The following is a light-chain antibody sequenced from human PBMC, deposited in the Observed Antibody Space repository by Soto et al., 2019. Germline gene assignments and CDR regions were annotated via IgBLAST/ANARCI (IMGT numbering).Light chain of an antibody. CDR1: QSVSSSY. V-gene: IGKV3-20*01. CDR2: GAS. J-gene: IGKJ2*01. CDR3: PHRVT. Sequence: EIVLTQSPGTLSLSPGERATLSCRASQSVSSSYLAWYQQKPGQAPRLLIYGASSRATGIPDRFSGSGSGTHFTLIINSLELEDFAVYYCPHRVTFGQGTKLEIK.